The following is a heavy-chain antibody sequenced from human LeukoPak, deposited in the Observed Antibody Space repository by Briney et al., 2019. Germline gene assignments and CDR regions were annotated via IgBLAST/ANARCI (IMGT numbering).Heavy chain of an antibody. CDR2: ISHSGST. V-gene: IGHV4-38-2*02. CDR1: GYSISIAFY. CDR3: ARGFDYYDNSGYLSNWYFDL. Sequence: SETLSLTCTVSGYSISIAFYWGWIRQPPGKGLEWIGSISHSGSTYYNPSLKSRVTISVDTSKNQFSLKLRPVPAADTAVYYCARGFDYYDNSGYLSNWYFDLWGRGTLVTVSS. J-gene: IGHJ2*01. D-gene: IGHD3-22*01.